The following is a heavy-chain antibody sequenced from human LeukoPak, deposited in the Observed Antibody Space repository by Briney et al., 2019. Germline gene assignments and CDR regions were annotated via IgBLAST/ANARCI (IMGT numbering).Heavy chain of an antibody. CDR1: GFTFSSYG. CDR3: AKDLEVGATGHFDY. J-gene: IGHJ4*02. CDR2: IRYDGSNK. V-gene: IGHV3-30*02. Sequence: PGGSLRLSCAASGFTFSSYGMHWVRQAPGKGLEWVAFIRYDGSNKYYADSVKGRFTISRDNSKNTLYLQMNSLRAEDTAVYYCAKDLEVGATGHFDYWGQGTLVTVSS. D-gene: IGHD1-26*01.